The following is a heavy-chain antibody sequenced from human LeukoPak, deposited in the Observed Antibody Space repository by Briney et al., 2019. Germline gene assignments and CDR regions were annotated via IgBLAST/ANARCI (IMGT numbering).Heavy chain of an antibody. D-gene: IGHD5-12*01. CDR3: ARGYSFGSFDY. CDR2: IYHSGST. J-gene: IGHJ4*02. CDR1: GYSISSGYY. Sequence: SETLSLTCTVSGYSISSGYYWGWIRQPPGKGLEWIGSIYHSGSTNYNPSLKSRVTMSVDASKNQFSLRLSSLTAADTAIYYCARGYSFGSFDYWGQGTLVTVSS. V-gene: IGHV4-38-2*02.